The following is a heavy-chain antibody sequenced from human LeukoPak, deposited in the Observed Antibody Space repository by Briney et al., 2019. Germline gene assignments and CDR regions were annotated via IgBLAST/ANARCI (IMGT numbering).Heavy chain of an antibody. CDR3: ARDRHGSQTGTTSIDY. D-gene: IGHD1-1*01. V-gene: IGHV3-21*01. CDR2: ISSSSSYI. Sequence: PGGSLRLSCAASGFTFSSYSMNWVRRAPGKGLEWVSSISSSSSYIYHADSVKGRFTISRDNAKNSLYLQMNSLRAEDTAVYYCARDRHGSQTGTTSIDYWGQGTLVTVSS. CDR1: GFTFSSYS. J-gene: IGHJ4*02.